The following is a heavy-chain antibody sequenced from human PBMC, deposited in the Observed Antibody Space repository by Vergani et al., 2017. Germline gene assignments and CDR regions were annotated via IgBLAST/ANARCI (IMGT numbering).Heavy chain of an antibody. V-gene: IGHV3-33*01. Sequence: QVQLVESGGGVVQPGRSLRLSCAASGFTFSSYGMHWVRQAPGKGLEWVAVIWYDVSNKYYADSVKGRFTISRDISKNTLYLQMNSLRAEDTAVYYCASGYCSSTSCSTYGMDVWGQGTTVTVSS. CDR1: GFTFSSYG. CDR3: ASGYCSSTSCSTYGMDV. J-gene: IGHJ6*02. D-gene: IGHD2-2*01. CDR2: IWYDVSNK.